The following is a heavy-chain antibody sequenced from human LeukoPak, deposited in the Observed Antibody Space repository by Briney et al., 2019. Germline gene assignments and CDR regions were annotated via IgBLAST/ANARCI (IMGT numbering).Heavy chain of an antibody. CDR2: IYRNGYT. Sequence: GGSLRLSCAASGFNVSSNYMSWVRQAPGKGLEWVSVIYRNGYTYYAASVKGRLTISRDTSKNTVFLQMNSLRAEDTAVYFCARDGYFDISGYYDYWGQGTLVTVSS. J-gene: IGHJ4*02. CDR1: GFNVSSNY. CDR3: ARDGYFDISGYYDY. D-gene: IGHD3-22*01. V-gene: IGHV3-53*01.